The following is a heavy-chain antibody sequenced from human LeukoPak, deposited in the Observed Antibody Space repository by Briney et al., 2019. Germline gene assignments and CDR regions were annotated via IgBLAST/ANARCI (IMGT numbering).Heavy chain of an antibody. CDR3: ARDESIFGVVIIGLFDY. J-gene: IGHJ4*02. D-gene: IGHD3-3*01. Sequence: PGESLRLSCAVSGFTFSSYWMSWVRQAPGKGLEGVANINQDGSEKSYVDSVKGRFTISRDNVTNSLYLQMNSLRADDTAVYYCARDESIFGVVIIGLFDYWGQGTLVTVSS. CDR2: INQDGSEK. V-gene: IGHV3-7*01. CDR1: GFTFSSYW.